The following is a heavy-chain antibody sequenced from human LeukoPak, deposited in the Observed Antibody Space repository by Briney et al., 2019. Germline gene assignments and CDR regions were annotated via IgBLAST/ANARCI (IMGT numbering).Heavy chain of an antibody. CDR1: GGSISSGSYY. CDR3: ARSQNY. CDR2: IYTSGST. V-gene: IGHV4-61*02. Sequence: PSETLSLTCTVSGGSISSGSYYWSWIRQPAGKGLEWIGRIYTSGSTNYNPSLKSRVTISVDTSKNQFSLKLSSVTAADTAVYYCARSQNYWGQGTLVTVSS. J-gene: IGHJ4*02.